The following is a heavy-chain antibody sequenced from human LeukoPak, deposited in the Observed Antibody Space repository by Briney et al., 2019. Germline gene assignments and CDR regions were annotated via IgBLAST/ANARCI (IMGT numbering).Heavy chain of an antibody. V-gene: IGHV4-59*01. CDR2: IHYSGST. D-gene: IGHD3-22*01. CDR1: GGSIRSYY. CDR3: TSYYYDSSGYYNFDY. J-gene: IGHJ4*02. Sequence: SETLSLTCPVSGGSIRSYYWNWIRQPPGKGLGWIGYIHYSGSTNYNPSLKSRVTISVDTSKNQFSLKLSSVTAADTAVYYCTSYYYDSSGYYNFDYWGQGTLVTVSS.